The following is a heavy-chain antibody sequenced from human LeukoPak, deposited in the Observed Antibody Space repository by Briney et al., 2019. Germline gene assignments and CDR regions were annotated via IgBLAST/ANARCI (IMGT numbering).Heavy chain of an antibody. CDR1: GFTFSSYG. CDR3: ARDLGGIDF. D-gene: IGHD1-14*01. Sequence: GGSLRLSCAASGFTFSSYGMHWVRQAPGKGLEWVAVISYDGSNKYYADSVKGRFTFSRDNAKNTLYLQMNSLRAEDTAVYYCARDLGGIDFWGQGTLVTVSS. J-gene: IGHJ4*02. CDR2: ISYDGSNK. V-gene: IGHV3-30*03.